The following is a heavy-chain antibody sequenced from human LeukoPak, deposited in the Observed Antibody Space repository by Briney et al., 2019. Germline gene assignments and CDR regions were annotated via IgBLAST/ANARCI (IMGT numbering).Heavy chain of an antibody. CDR1: GGSFSGYY. CDR3: ARGPTEYYDFWSGYSADY. V-gene: IGHV4-34*01. J-gene: IGHJ4*02. CDR2: INHSGST. Sequence: PSETLSLTCAVYGGSFSGYYWSWIRQPPGKGLEWIGEINHSGSTNYNPSLKSRVTISVDTSKNQFPLKLSSVTAADTAVYYCARGPTEYYDFWSGYSADYWGQGTLVTVSS. D-gene: IGHD3-3*01.